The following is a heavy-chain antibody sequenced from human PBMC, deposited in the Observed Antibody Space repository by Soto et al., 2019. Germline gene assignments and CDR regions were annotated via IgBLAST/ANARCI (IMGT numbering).Heavy chain of an antibody. CDR3: ARRLLGATVTYFDY. J-gene: IGHJ4*01. V-gene: IGHV4-59*01. D-gene: IGHD1-26*01. CDR1: GGSISSYY. CDR2: IYYSVT. Sequence: PSETLSLTCSVSGGSISSYYWSWIRQPPGKGLEWIAYIYYSVTSYNPSLKSRVSISLDTSKNQFSLKLSSVTAADTAVYYCARRLLGATVTYFDYWGQGTLVTVSS.